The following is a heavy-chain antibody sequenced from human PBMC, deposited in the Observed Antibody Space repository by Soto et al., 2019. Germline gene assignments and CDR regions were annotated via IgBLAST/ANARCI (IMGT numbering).Heavy chain of an antibody. V-gene: IGHV4-4*02. CDR1: GDSMSSSNW. CDR3: ARSEATVLDS. Sequence: QVQLQESGPGLVKPSGTLSLTCTVSGDSMSSSNWWNWVHQIPGKGLQWIGESHQSGRTNYNPSLKSRVTISVDESKNRFSLDLNSVTAADTGVYFCARSEATVLDSWGQGTLVIVSS. J-gene: IGHJ4*02. D-gene: IGHD4-17*01. CDR2: SHQSGRT.